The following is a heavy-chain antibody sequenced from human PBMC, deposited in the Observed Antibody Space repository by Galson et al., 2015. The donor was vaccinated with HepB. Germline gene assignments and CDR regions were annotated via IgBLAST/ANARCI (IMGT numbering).Heavy chain of an antibody. CDR2: ISVYNGNT. CDR1: GYTFSSYG. V-gene: IGHV1-18*01. Sequence: SVKVSCKASGYTFSSYGISWVRQAPGQGLEWMGWISVYNGNTNYAQKFQGRVTMTTDTSTSTVYMELRSLRSEDTAVYYCAAINCSSTSCYGFDPWGQGTLVTVSS. D-gene: IGHD2-2*01. CDR3: AAINCSSTSCYGFDP. J-gene: IGHJ5*02.